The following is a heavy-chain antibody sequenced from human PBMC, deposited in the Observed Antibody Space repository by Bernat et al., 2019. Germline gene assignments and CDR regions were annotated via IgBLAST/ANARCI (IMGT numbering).Heavy chain of an antibody. Sequence: QLQLQESGPGLVKPSETLSLTCTVSGGSISSSDSYWAWIRQPPGKGLQWIGSIYYSGRTYYNPSLRSRVTISGDTSKNQFSLELSSVTAADTAIYFCARRNSGNSFVDYWGQGTLVTVSS. CDR2: IYYSGRT. J-gene: IGHJ4*02. V-gene: IGHV4-39*01. CDR3: ARRNSGNSFVDY. D-gene: IGHD3-22*01. CDR1: GGSISSSDSY.